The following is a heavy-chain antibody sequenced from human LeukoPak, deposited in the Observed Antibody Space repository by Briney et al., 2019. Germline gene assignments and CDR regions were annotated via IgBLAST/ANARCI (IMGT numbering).Heavy chain of an antibody. CDR1: GGSISSGGYY. D-gene: IGHD3-10*01. CDR2: IYHSGST. CDR3: AREGPGSYLFDY. V-gene: IGHV4-30-2*01. Sequence: SQTLSLTCTVSGGSISSGGYYWSWIRQPPGKGLEWIGYIYHSGSTYYNPSLKSRVTISVDRSKNQFSLKLSSVTAADTAVYYCAREGPGSYLFDYWGQGTLVTVSS. J-gene: IGHJ4*02.